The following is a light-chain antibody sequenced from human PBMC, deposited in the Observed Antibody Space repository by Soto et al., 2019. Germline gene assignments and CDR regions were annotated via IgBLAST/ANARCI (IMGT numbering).Light chain of an antibody. J-gene: IGLJ2*01. Sequence: QSALTQPPSASGSPGQSVTISCTGTSSDVGGDNYVSWYQQHPGKAPKLMVYEVSKRPSGVPDRFSGSKSGNTASLTVSGLQAEDEGDYYCSSYAGSNNLVFGGGTKLTVL. CDR1: SSDVGGDNY. CDR2: EVS. V-gene: IGLV2-8*01. CDR3: SSYAGSNNLV.